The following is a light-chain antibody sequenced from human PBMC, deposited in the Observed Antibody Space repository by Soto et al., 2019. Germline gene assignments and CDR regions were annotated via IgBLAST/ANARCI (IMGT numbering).Light chain of an antibody. Sequence: EIVMTQSPATLSVSPGDRATLCCRASQSISANLAWYQQKPGQTPRLLIYGASTRASGVPAKFSGSGSGTEFTLTISSLQSEDFAVYYCQQYNNWLRTFGQGTKVDIK. V-gene: IGKV3-15*01. CDR2: GAS. CDR1: QSISAN. CDR3: QQYNNWLRT. J-gene: IGKJ1*01.